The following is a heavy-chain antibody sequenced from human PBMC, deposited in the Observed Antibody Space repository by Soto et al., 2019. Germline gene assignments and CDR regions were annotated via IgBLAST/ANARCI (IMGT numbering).Heavy chain of an antibody. V-gene: IGHV1-69*01. CDR1: GGTFSSYA. J-gene: IGHJ4*02. Sequence: QVQLVQSGAEVKKPGSSVKVSCKASGGTFSSYAISWVRQAPGQGLEWMGGIIPISGTANYAQKFQGRVTITADESTSTLYLQMNSLRAEDTALYYCAKGRGQNWNFDYWGQGTLVTVSP. D-gene: IGHD1-1*01. CDR2: IIPISGTA. CDR3: AKGRGQNWNFDY.